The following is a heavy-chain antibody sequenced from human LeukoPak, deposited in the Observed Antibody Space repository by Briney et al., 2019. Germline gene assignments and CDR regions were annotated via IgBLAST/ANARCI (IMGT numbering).Heavy chain of an antibody. CDR2: ISYDGSNK. D-gene: IGHD3-22*01. CDR1: GFTFSSYA. J-gene: IGHJ4*02. CDR3: ARDWYYYDSSGYPAY. Sequence: GGSLRLSCAASGFTFSSYAMHWVRQAPGKGLEWVAVISYDGSNKYYADSVKGRFTISRDNSKNTLYLQMNSLRAEDTAVYYCARDWYYYDSSGYPAYWGQGTLVTVSS. V-gene: IGHV3-30-3*01.